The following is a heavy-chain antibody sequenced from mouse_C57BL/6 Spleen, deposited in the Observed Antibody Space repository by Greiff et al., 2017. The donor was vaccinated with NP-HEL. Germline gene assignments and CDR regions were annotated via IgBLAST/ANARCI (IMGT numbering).Heavy chain of an antibody. Sequence: VQLQQSGPVLVKPGASVKMSCKASGYTFTDYYMNWVKQSHGKSLEWIGVINPYNGGTSYNQKFKGKATLTVDKSSSTAYMELNSLTSEDSAVYYCARGGDLYGYDGDYAMDYWGQGTSVTVSS. V-gene: IGHV1-19*01. CDR3: ARGGDLYGYDGDYAMDY. CDR1: GYTFTDYY. D-gene: IGHD2-2*01. CDR2: INPYNGGT. J-gene: IGHJ4*01.